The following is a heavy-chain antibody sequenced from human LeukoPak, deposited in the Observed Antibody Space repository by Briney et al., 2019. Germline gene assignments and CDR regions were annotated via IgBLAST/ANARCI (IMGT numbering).Heavy chain of an antibody. D-gene: IGHD3-10*01. Sequence: SETLSLTCAVYGGSFSGYYWSWIRQPPGKGLEWIGEINHSGSTNYNPSLKSRVTISVDTSKTQFSLKLSSVTAADTAVYYCARGHYPRVPSSFIRFNYYYGMDVWGQGTTVTVSS. CDR2: INHSGST. CDR3: ARGHYPRVPSSFIRFNYYYGMDV. V-gene: IGHV4-34*01. J-gene: IGHJ6*02. CDR1: GGSFSGYY.